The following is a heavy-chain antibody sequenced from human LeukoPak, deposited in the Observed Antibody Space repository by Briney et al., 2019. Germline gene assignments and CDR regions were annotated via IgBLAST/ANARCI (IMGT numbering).Heavy chain of an antibody. D-gene: IGHD3-22*01. V-gene: IGHV1-69*05. Sequence: ASVKVSCKASGGTFSSYAISWVRQAPGQGLEWMGRIIPIFGTANYAQKFQGRVTITTDESTSTAYMELSSLRSEDTAVYYCARDRRRYYDSSGYTDWGQGTLVTVSS. CDR2: IIPIFGTA. CDR3: ARDRRRYYDSSGYTD. J-gene: IGHJ4*02. CDR1: GGTFSSYA.